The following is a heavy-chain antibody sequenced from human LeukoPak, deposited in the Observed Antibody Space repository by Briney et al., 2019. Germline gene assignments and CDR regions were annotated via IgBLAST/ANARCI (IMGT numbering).Heavy chain of an antibody. CDR2: ISSSSSTI. J-gene: IGHJ6*03. V-gene: IGHV3-11*04. D-gene: IGHD2/OR15-2a*01. CDR1: GFTFSDYY. CDR3: ARAPNRYYMDV. Sequence: PGGSLRLSCAASGFTFSDYYLTWIRQAPGKGLEWVSYISSSSSTIYYADSVKGRFTISRDNAKNSLYLQMNSLRAEDTAVYYCARAPNRYYMDVWGKGTTVTVSS.